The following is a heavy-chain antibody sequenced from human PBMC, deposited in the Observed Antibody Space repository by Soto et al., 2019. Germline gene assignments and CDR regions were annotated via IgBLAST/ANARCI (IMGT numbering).Heavy chain of an antibody. CDR2: ITSSGDNT. J-gene: IGHJ4*02. Sequence: PGGSLRLSCAASGFTFSTYAMTWVRQAPGTGLEWLSAITSSGDNTYYADSVKGRFTISRDKSKNTLYLQMNSLRAEDTALYYCAKHVCSGGGCDYFDSWGLGTLVTFSS. D-gene: IGHD2-15*01. CDR3: AKHVCSGGGCDYFDS. CDR1: GFTFSTYA. V-gene: IGHV3-23*01.